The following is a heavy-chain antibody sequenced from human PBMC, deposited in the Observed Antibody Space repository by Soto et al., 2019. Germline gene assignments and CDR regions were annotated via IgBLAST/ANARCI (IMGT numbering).Heavy chain of an antibody. D-gene: IGHD4-4*01. J-gene: IGHJ6*03. CDR2: IYPGDSDT. CDR3: ARQHYSNYVVTYMDG. V-gene: IGHV5-51*01. Sequence: PGESLKISCKGSGYSFTSYWIGWVRQMPGKGLEWMGIIYPGDSDTRYSPSFQGQVTISADKSISTAYLQWSSLKASDTAMYYCARQHYSNYVVTYMDGWGKGTTVTVSS. CDR1: GYSFTSYW.